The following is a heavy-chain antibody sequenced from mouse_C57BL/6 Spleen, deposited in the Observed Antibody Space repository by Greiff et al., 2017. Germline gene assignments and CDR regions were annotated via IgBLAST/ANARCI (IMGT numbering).Heavy chain of an antibody. Sequence: QVQLKQPGAELVRPGTSVKLSCKASGYTFTSYWMHWVKQRPGQGLEWIGVIDPSDSYTNYNQKFKGKATLTVDTSSSTAYMQLSSLTSEDSAVYYCAREYYGSIDYWGQGTTLTVSS. J-gene: IGHJ2*01. CDR3: AREYYGSIDY. CDR1: GYTFTSYW. CDR2: IDPSDSYT. D-gene: IGHD1-1*01. V-gene: IGHV1-59*01.